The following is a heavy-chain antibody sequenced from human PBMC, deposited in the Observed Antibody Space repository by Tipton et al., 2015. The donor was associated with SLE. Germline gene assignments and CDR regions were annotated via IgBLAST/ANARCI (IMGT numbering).Heavy chain of an antibody. CDR2: IYHSGST. J-gene: IGHJ4*02. Sequence: TLSLTCAVYGYSISSGYYWGWIRQPPGKGLEWIGSIYHSGSTNYNPSLKSRVTISVDTSKNQFSLKLSSVTAADTAVYYCAGGYSGYEGDYWGQGTLVTVSS. D-gene: IGHD5-12*01. CDR1: GYSISSGYY. CDR3: AGGYSGYEGDY. V-gene: IGHV4-38-2*01.